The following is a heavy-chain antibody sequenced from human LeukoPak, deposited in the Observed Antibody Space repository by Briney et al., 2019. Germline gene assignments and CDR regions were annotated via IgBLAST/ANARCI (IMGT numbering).Heavy chain of an antibody. Sequence: ASVKVSCKASGYTFTSYAMNWVRQAPGQGLEWMGWINTNTGNPTYAQGFTGRFVFFLDTSVSTAYLQISSLKAEDTAVYYCAISNYDILTGWAFDIWGQGTMVTVSS. J-gene: IGHJ3*02. V-gene: IGHV7-4-1*02. D-gene: IGHD3-9*01. CDR1: GYTFTSYA. CDR2: INTNTGNP. CDR3: AISNYDILTGWAFDI.